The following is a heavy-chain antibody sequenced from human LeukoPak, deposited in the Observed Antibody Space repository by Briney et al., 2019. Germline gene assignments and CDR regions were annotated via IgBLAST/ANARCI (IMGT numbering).Heavy chain of an antibody. D-gene: IGHD3-22*01. J-gene: IGHJ3*02. CDR3: ARTYYYDSSGYRGAFDI. Sequence: GGSLRLSCAASGFTFSSYWMHWVRRAPGKGLGWVSRINSDGSSTSYADSVKGRFTISRDNAKNTLYLQMNSLRAEDTAVYYCARTYYYDSSGYRGAFDIWGQGTMVTVSS. CDR2: INSDGSST. V-gene: IGHV3-74*01. CDR1: GFTFSSYW.